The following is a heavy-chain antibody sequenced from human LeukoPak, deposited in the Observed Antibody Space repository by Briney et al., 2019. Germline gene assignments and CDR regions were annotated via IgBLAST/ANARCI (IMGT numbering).Heavy chain of an antibody. CDR1: VFTFTTSA. V-gene: IGHV1-58*01. J-gene: IGHJ3*02. CDR3: AAVPNANAWYWDDAFDI. D-gene: IGHD2-8*02. CDR2: IVVGSGNT. Sequence: ASVKVSCKASVFTFTTSAVQWVRQARGQRLEWIGRIVVGSGNTDHAQKFQGRLTITRDISTTTAYMELSSLTPADTAVYYCAAVPNANAWYWDDAFDIWGQGTMVTVSS.